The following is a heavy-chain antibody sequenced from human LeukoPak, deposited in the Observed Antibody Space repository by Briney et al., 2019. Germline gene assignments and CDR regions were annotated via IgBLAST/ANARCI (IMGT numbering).Heavy chain of an antibody. CDR3: ARGEVHDY. CDR2: INHSGST. J-gene: IGHJ4*02. V-gene: IGHV4-34*01. Sequence: SETLSLTCTVSGGSISSYYWSWIRQPPGKGLEWIGEINHSGSTNYNPSLKSRVTISVDTSKNQFSLKLSSVTAADTAVYYCARGEVHDYWGQGTLVTVSS. CDR1: GGSISSYY.